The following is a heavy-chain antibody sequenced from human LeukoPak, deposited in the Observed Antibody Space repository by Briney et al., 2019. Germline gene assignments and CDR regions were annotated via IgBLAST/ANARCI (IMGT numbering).Heavy chain of an antibody. V-gene: IGHV3-23*01. Sequence: GESLRLSCAASGFTFSSSAMSWVRQAPGKGLEWVAAISDTGRLSYCADSVNGRFTISRDNSKNTLSLQMNSLRAADTAVYYCAKTRPLDSSSWSHGDYWGQGTLVTVSS. CDR3: AKTRPLDSSSWSHGDY. CDR2: ISDTGRLS. CDR1: GFTFSSSA. J-gene: IGHJ4*02. D-gene: IGHD6-13*01.